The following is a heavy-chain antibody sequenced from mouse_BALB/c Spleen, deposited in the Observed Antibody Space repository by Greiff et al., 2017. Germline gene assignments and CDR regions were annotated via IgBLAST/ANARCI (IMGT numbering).Heavy chain of an antibody. D-gene: IGHD1-1*01. CDR3: VTTVVAYYAMDY. CDR1: GFTFNTYA. V-gene: IGHV10-1*02. Sequence: EVKLMESGGGLVQPKGSLKLSCAASGFTFNTYAMNWVRQAPGKGLEWVARIRSKSNNYATYYADSVKDRFTISRDDSQSMLYLQMNNLKTEDTAMYYCVTTVVAYYAMDYWGQGTSVTVSS. CDR2: IRSKSNNYAT. J-gene: IGHJ4*01.